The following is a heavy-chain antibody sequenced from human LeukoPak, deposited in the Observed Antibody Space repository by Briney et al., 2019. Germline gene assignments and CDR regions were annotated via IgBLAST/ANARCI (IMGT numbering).Heavy chain of an antibody. CDR1: GDSVSSNSVT. V-gene: IGHV6-1*01. D-gene: IGHD2-8*01. Sequence: SQTLSLTCAISGDSVSSNSVTWNWTRPSPSRGVEWLGRTYYRSKWFTDYALSVKSRITVNPDTAKNQFSLQLNSVTPEDTAVYYCVRVVGGVFDPWGQGTLVTVSS. CDR3: VRVVGGVFDP. J-gene: IGHJ5*02. CDR2: TYYRSKWFT.